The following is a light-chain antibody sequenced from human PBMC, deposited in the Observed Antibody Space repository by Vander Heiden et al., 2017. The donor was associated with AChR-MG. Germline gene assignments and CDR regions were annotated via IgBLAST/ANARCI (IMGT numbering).Light chain of an antibody. CDR3: QQYNNWPPRLT. Sequence: EILMTQPPATLSVSPGEGATLSCRASQSVGSNLAWYQPKPGQAPRLLIYGASTRATGIPARFSGSGSGTEFTLTISSLQSEDFAVYFCQQYNNWPPRLTFGPGTKVDIK. CDR1: QSVGSN. CDR2: GAS. J-gene: IGKJ3*01. V-gene: IGKV3-15*01.